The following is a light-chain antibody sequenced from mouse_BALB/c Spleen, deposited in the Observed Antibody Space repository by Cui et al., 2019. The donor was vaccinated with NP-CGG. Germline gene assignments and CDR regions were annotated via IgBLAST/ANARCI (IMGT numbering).Light chain of an antibody. J-gene: IGLJ1*01. V-gene: IGLV1*01. Sequence: AVVTQESALTPSPGETVTLTCRSSTRAVRTRNSANWVQEKPDHLFTGLIGGTNNRAPGVPARFSGSLMGDKPALTITGAQIEDEKIYFCALCYSNHWVFGGGTKLTVL. CDR3: ALCYSNHWV. CDR2: GTN. CDR1: TRAVRTRNS.